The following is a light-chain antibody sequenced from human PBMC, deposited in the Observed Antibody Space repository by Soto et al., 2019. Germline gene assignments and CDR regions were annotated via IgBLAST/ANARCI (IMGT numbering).Light chain of an antibody. CDR2: AAS. V-gene: IGKV1-9*01. Sequence: DIQLTQSPSFLAASVGDRVTITCRASQGISSHLAWYQQKPGKAPQLLIYAASTLQSGVPSRFSGSGSGTEFTLTISSLQPEDFAIYYCQQLNSYTHTFGHGTNLEI. J-gene: IGKJ2*01. CDR3: QQLNSYTHT. CDR1: QGISSH.